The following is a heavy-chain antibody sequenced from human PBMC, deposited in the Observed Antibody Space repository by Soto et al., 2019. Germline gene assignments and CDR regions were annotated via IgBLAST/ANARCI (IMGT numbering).Heavy chain of an antibody. CDR3: ATLIIFYCDYVTPHSGFDY. J-gene: IGHJ4*02. Sequence: ESLKISCKGSGYSFTSYWMGWVRQMPGKGLEWMGIIYPGDSDTRYSPSFQGQVTISADKSISTAYLQWSSLKASDTAMYYCATLIIFYCDYVTPHSGFDYSGQGTLVTVSS. V-gene: IGHV5-51*01. CDR1: GYSFTSYW. CDR2: IYPGDSDT. D-gene: IGHD4-17*01.